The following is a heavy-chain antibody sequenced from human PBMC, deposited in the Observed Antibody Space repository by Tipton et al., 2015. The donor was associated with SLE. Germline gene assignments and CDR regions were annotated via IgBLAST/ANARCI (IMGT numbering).Heavy chain of an antibody. CDR1: GGSFSGYY. Sequence: TLSLTCAVYGGSFSGYYWSWIRQPPGKGLEWIGEINHSGSTNYNPSLKSRVTISVDTSKNQFSLKLSSVTAADTAVYYCAGGLAYAGTNYYSHYYMDVWAPATPVALSS. CDR2: INHSGST. V-gene: IGHV4-34*01. J-gene: IGHJ6*03. CDR3: AGGLAYAGTNYYSHYYMDV. D-gene: IGHD2-8*01.